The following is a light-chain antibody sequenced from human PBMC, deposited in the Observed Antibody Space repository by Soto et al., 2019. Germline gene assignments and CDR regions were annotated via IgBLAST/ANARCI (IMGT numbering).Light chain of an antibody. CDR3: QQYNNWPLT. J-gene: IGKJ3*01. V-gene: IGKV3-15*01. CDR1: QNVSSN. Sequence: EVVMTQSPATLSVSPGERATLSCRASQNVSSNLAWYQQKPGQAPRLLIYGASTRATGIPARFSGSGSGTEFTLTINSLQSEDFAVYYCQQYNNWPLTFGPGTKVDIK. CDR2: GAS.